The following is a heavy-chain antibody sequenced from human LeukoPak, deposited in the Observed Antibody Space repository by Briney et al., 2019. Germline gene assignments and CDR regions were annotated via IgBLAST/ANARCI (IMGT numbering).Heavy chain of an antibody. Sequence: GGSLRLSCAASGFTFSSYAMNWVRQAPGKGLEWVSTISGDGGSTHYADSVKGRFTISRANSKNRLFLQMNGLRAEDTAVYYCAKSGSRDWDYFEYWGQGTLVTASS. V-gene: IGHV3-23*01. CDR3: AKSGSRDWDYFEY. CDR1: GFTFSSYA. D-gene: IGHD6-19*01. J-gene: IGHJ4*02. CDR2: ISGDGGST.